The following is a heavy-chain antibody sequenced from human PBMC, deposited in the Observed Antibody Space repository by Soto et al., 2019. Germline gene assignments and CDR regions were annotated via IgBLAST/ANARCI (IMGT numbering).Heavy chain of an antibody. CDR3: SRQVLLPNYYYGMDV. Sequence: GKGLEWVSCISSDGSTTGYADSVKGRFTISRDNAKNTLYLQMNSLRAEDTAVYYFSRQVLLPNYYYGMDVRGQGTWVT. D-gene: IGHD2-15*01. J-gene: IGHJ6*02. V-gene: IGHV3-74*01. CDR2: ISSDGSTT.